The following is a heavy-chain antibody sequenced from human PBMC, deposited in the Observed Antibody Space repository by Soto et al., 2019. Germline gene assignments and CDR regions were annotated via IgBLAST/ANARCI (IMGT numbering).Heavy chain of an antibody. Sequence: PSETLSLTCAVYGGSFSGYYWSWIRQPPGKGLEWIGEINHSGSTNYNPSLKSRVTISVDTSKNQFSLKLSSVTAADTAVYYCARGPDYYDSSGYPAWGQGTLVTVSS. CDR3: ARGPDYYDSSGYPA. V-gene: IGHV4-34*01. CDR2: INHSGST. D-gene: IGHD3-22*01. CDR1: GGSFSGYY. J-gene: IGHJ4*02.